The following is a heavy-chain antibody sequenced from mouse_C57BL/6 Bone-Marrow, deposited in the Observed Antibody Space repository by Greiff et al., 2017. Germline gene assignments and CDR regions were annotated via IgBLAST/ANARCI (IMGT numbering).Heavy chain of an antibody. CDR1: GYTFTDYY. J-gene: IGHJ4*01. V-gene: IGHV1-75*01. Sequence: VQLVESGPELVKPGASVKISCKASGYTFTDYYINWVKQRPGQGLEWIGWIFPGSGSTYYNEKFKGKATLTVDKSSSTAYMLLSSLTSEDSAVYFCARDFYYYGSSLYYAMDYWGQGTSVTVSS. D-gene: IGHD1-1*01. CDR2: IFPGSGST. CDR3: ARDFYYYGSSLYYAMDY.